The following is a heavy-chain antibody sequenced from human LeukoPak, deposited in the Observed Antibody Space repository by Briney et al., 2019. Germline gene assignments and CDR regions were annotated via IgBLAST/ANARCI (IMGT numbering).Heavy chain of an antibody. CDR2: IIPILGIA. CDR1: GYTFTSYA. Sequence: GASVKVSCKASGYTFTSYAISWVRQAPGQGLEWMGRIIPILGIANYAQKFQGRVTITADKSTSTAYMELSSLRSEDTAVYYCARAARGTIFGVVTQRFDYWGQGTLVTVSS. CDR3: ARAARGTIFGVVTQRFDY. J-gene: IGHJ4*02. V-gene: IGHV1-69*04. D-gene: IGHD3-3*01.